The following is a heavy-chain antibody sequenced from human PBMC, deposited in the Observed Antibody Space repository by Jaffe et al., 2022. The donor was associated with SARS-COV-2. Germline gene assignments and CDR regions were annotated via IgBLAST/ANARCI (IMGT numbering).Heavy chain of an antibody. Sequence: QVQLVESGGGVVQPGRSLRLSCAASGFTFSSYGMHWVRQAPGKGLEWVAVISYDGSNKYYADSVKGRFTISRDNSKNTLYLQMNSLRAEDTAVYYCAKSSGRGGAFDIWGQGTMVTVSS. CDR3: AKSSGRGGAFDI. V-gene: IGHV3-30*18. CDR2: ISYDGSNK. CDR1: GFTFSSYG. J-gene: IGHJ3*02. D-gene: IGHD3-22*01.